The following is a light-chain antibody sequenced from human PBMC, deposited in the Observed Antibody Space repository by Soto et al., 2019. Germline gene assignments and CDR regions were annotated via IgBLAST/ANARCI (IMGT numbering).Light chain of an antibody. J-gene: IGKJ1*01. CDR2: TAS. V-gene: IGKV1-6*01. Sequence: AIQLTQSPSSLSASVGDRVTITCRASQDIRNDLGWYQQKPGKAPKLLIYTASSLHSGVPSRFSGSGSGTDFTLTISSLQPEDFASYYCLQDYIYPWTFGQGTKVEIK. CDR3: LQDYIYPWT. CDR1: QDIRND.